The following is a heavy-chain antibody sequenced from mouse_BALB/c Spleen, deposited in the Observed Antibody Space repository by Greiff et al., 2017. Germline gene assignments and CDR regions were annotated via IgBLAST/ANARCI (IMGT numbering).Heavy chain of an antibody. CDR2: ISYDGSN. J-gene: IGHJ1*01. V-gene: IGHV3-6*02. D-gene: IGHD1-1*01. CDR1: GYSITSGYY. CDR3: ARATTVVAKRYFDV. Sequence: EVKVEESGPGLVKPSQSLSLTCSVTGYSITSGYYWNWIRQFPGNKLEWMGYISYDGSNNYNPSLKNRISITRDTSKNQFFLKLNSVTTEDTATYYCARATTVVAKRYFDVWGAGTTVTVSS.